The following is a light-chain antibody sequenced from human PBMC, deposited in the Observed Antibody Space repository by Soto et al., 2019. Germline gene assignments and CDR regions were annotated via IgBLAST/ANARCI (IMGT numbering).Light chain of an antibody. Sequence: DIQMTQSPSSLSASVGARVSITCQASQDIRTSLSWFQQKAGRAPKLLIYGASNLETGVPSRFRGSGSGRDFTFTISSLQPEDIATHYCQHYDNLPPFTFGPGTKVDIK. J-gene: IGKJ3*01. CDR3: QHYDNLPPFT. V-gene: IGKV1-33*01. CDR1: QDIRTS. CDR2: GAS.